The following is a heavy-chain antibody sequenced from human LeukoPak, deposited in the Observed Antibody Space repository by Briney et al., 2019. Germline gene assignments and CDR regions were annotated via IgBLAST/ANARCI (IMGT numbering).Heavy chain of an antibody. Sequence: ASVKVSCKASGGTFSSYAISWVRQAPGQGLEWMGRIIPILGIANYAQTFQGRVTITADNSTSTAYMELSSLRSEDTAVYYCASQATPIAAAGPIDYWGQGTLVTVSS. J-gene: IGHJ4*02. D-gene: IGHD6-13*01. CDR2: IIPILGIA. CDR1: GGTFSSYA. V-gene: IGHV1-69*04. CDR3: ASQATPIAAAGPIDY.